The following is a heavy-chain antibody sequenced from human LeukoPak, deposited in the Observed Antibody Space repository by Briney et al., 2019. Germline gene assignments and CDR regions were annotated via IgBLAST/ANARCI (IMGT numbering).Heavy chain of an antibody. J-gene: IGHJ4*02. CDR1: GYTFTSYY. CDR3: ARDMYCSSTSCYDVNDY. D-gene: IGHD2-2*01. Sequence: ASVKVSCKASGYTFTSYYMHWVRQAPGQGLEGMGIINPSGGSTSYAQKFQGRVTMTRDTSTSTVYMELSSLRSEDTAVYYCARDMYCSSTSCYDVNDYWGQGTLVTVSS. V-gene: IGHV1-46*01. CDR2: INPSGGST.